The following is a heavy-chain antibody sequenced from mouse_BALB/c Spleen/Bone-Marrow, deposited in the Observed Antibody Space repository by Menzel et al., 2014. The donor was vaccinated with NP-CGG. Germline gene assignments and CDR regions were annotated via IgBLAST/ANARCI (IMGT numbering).Heavy chain of an antibody. D-gene: IGHD1-2*01. V-gene: IGHV4-1*02. CDR2: TNPASSTI. J-gene: IGHJ3*01. CDR3: AKNYYYGYVAY. CDR1: GFDFSRYW. Sequence: EVKVIESGGGLVQPGGSLKLSCAASGFDFSRYWMTWVRQAPGKGLEWIGETNPASSTINYTPSLKDKFIISRDNAKNTLYLQMSKVRSEDTALYYCAKNYYYGYVAYWGQGTLVTVSA.